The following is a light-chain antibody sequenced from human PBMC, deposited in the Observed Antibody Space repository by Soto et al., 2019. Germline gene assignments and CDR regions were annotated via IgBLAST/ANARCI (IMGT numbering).Light chain of an antibody. V-gene: IGKV1-39*01. CDR1: KSISSY. J-gene: IGKJ2*01. Sequence: DIQMTQSPSSLSASVGDRVTITCRASKSISSYLNWYQQKPGKAPKLLIYAASSVQSGVPSRFSGSGSGTDFTLTISSLQPEDFATYYCQQSYSTPPSFVQGTKLEIK. CDR3: QQSYSTPPS. CDR2: AAS.